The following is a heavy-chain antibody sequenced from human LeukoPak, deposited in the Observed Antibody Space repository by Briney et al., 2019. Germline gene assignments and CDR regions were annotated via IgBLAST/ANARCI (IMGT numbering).Heavy chain of an antibody. Sequence: SETLSLTYTVSGGSISSGDYYWSWIRQPPGKGLEWIGYIYYSGSTYYNPSLKSRVTISVDTSKNQFSLKLSSVTAADTAVYYCAREARCGGDCYLFDYWGQGTLVTVSS. CDR2: IYYSGST. J-gene: IGHJ4*02. V-gene: IGHV4-30-4*01. CDR1: GGSISSGDYY. D-gene: IGHD2-21*02. CDR3: AREARCGGDCYLFDY.